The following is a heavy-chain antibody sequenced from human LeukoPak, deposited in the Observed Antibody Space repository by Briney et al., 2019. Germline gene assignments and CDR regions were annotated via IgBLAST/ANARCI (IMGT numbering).Heavy chain of an antibody. D-gene: IGHD6-19*01. V-gene: IGHV1-8*01. Sequence: ASVKVSCKAPGYTFTSYDINWVRQATGQGLEWMGWMNPNSGNTGYAQKFQGRVTMTRNTSISTAYMELSSLRSEDTAVYYCARGDIKQWLVTYYYYYGMDVWGQGTTVTVSS. CDR1: GYTFTSYD. CDR3: ARGDIKQWLVTYYYYYGMDV. CDR2: MNPNSGNT. J-gene: IGHJ6*02.